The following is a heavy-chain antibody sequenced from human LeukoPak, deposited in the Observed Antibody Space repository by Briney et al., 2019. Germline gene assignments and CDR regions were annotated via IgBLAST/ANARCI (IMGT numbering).Heavy chain of an antibody. Sequence: SETLSLTCTVSGGSISSYYWSWIRQPPGKGLEWIGYIYYSGSTNYNPSLKSRVTISVDPSKNQFSLKLSSVTAADTAVYYCARDGTYYYGSGSYPNYYYYGMDVWGKGTTVTVSS. D-gene: IGHD3-10*01. CDR2: IYYSGST. V-gene: IGHV4-59*01. CDR1: GGSISSYY. J-gene: IGHJ6*04. CDR3: ARDGTYYYGSGSYPNYYYYGMDV.